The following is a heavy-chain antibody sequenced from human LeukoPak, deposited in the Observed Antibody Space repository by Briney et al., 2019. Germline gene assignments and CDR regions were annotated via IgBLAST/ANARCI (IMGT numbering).Heavy chain of an antibody. CDR3: ARDTVEAYYYDSSEVYFDY. CDR1: GYTFTSYY. Sequence: ASVKVSCKASGYTFTSYYMHWVRQAPGQGLEWMGIINPSGGSTSYAQKFQGRVTMTRDMSTSTVYMELSSLRSEDTAVYYCARDTVEAYYYDSSEVYFDYWGQGTLVTVSS. D-gene: IGHD3-22*01. J-gene: IGHJ4*02. V-gene: IGHV1-46*01. CDR2: INPSGGST.